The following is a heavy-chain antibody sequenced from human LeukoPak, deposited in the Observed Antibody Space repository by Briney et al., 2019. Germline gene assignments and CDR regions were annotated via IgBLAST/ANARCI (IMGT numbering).Heavy chain of an antibody. CDR3: ARLYYSDSAFDY. CDR1: GGAIISSSFY. V-gene: IGHV4-39*01. Sequence: SETLSLTCTVSGGAIISSSFYWVWLRQPPGRGLEGIGSIYSSGSTYYNPSVNSRATISVDTSKKELSLELSSVTAADTSMYYCARLYYSDSAFDYWGQGTLVTVSS. D-gene: IGHD3-10*01. J-gene: IGHJ4*01. CDR2: IYSSGST.